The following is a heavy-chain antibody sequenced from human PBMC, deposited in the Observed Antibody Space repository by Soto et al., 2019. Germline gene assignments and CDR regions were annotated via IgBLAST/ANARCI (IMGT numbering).Heavy chain of an antibody. J-gene: IGHJ4*02. V-gene: IGHV5-51*07. CDR1: VDNVGTYW. D-gene: IGHD1-20*01. CDR2: IFPGDSDT. Sequence: SYERPVDNVGTYWSAWDHQMPGKGLEWMGIIFPGDSDTRYRPSFQGQVTISVDRSINTAYLQWSSLKASDTAMYFCASGGISGTVPAFWGQRTSVPVFS. CDR3: ASGGISGTVPAF.